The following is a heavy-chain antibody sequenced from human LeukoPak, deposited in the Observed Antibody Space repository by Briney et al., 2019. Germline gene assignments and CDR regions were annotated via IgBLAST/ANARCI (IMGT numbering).Heavy chain of an antibody. J-gene: IGHJ6*02. D-gene: IGHD1-1*01. CDR2: VYYTGIT. Sequence: SETLSLTCTVSGGSISVYHWTWIRQPPGKGLEWIGYVYYTGITNYNPSLASRVTMSVDTSKNQFSLKLSSVTAADTAVYYCATGTPLDVWGQGTTVTVSS. CDR1: GGSISVYH. CDR3: ATGTPLDV. V-gene: IGHV4-59*12.